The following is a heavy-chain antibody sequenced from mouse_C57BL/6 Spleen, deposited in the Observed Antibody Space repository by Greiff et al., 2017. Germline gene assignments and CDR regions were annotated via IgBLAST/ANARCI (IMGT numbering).Heavy chain of an antibody. D-gene: IGHD1-1*01. V-gene: IGHV5-17*01. CDR2: ISSGSSTI. CDR3: ARNYGSSYFDY. CDR1: GFTFSDYG. J-gene: IGHJ2*01. Sequence: EVKVVESGGGLVKPGGSLKLSCAASGFTFSDYGMHWVRQAPEKGLEWVAYISSGSSTIYYADTVKGRFTSSRDNAKNTLFLQMTSLRSEDTAMYYCARNYGSSYFDYWGQGTTRTVSS.